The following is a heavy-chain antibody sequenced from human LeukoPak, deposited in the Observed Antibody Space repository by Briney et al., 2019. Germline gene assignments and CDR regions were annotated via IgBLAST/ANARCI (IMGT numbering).Heavy chain of an antibody. J-gene: IGHJ4*02. CDR3: ATAPNSWGAGHY. D-gene: IGHD1-26*01. CDR1: GYTLTELS. V-gene: IGHV1-24*01. Sequence: ASVKVSCKVSGYTLTELSMHLVRQAPGKGLEWMGGFDPEDGETIYAQKFQGRVTMTEDTSTDTAYMELSSLRSEDTAVYYCATAPNSWGAGHYWGQGTLVTVSS. CDR2: FDPEDGET.